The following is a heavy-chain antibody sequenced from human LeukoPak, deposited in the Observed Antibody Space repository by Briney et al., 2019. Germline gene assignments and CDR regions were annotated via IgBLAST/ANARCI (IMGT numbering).Heavy chain of an antibody. CDR1: GYTFTSYD. J-gene: IGHJ4*02. V-gene: IGHV1-8*01. Sequence: ASVKVSCKASGYTFTSYDMNWVRQATGQGLEWMGWMNPNSGNTGYAQKFQGRVTMTTDTSTSTAYMELRSLRSDDTAVYYCARVAAADYFDYWGQGTLVTVSS. D-gene: IGHD6-13*01. CDR3: ARVAAADYFDY. CDR2: MNPNSGNT.